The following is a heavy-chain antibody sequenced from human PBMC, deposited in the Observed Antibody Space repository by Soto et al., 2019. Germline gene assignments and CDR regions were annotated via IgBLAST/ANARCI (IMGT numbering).Heavy chain of an antibody. V-gene: IGHV2-5*02. J-gene: IGHJ2*01. Sequence: QITLKESGPTLVKPTQTLTLTCTVSGFSLSTTGVGVGWIRQAPGKALDYLAIIFWDDDKYYSPPLKSRITITXDXSETQVVLTLTDVAPVDTGTYYCASRRPQGATYFDLWGRGTLVTVSS. CDR1: GFSLSTTGVG. CDR2: IFWDDDK. D-gene: IGHD3-16*01. CDR3: ASRRPQGATYFDL.